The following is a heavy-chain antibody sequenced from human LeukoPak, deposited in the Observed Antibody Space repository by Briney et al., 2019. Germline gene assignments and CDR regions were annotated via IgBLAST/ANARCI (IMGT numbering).Heavy chain of an antibody. CDR1: GGSISSGSYY. Sequence: SETLSLTCTVSGGSISSGSYYWSWIRQPAGKGLEWIGRIYTSGSTNYSPSLKSRVTISVDTSKNQFSLKLSSVTAADTAVYYCAAVTRELLFDYWGQGTLVTVSS. D-gene: IGHD1-26*01. V-gene: IGHV4-61*02. CDR2: IYTSGST. J-gene: IGHJ4*02. CDR3: AAVTRELLFDY.